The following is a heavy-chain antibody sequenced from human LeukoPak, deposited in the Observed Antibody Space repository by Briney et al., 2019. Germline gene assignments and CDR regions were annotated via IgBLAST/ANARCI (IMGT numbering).Heavy chain of an antibody. J-gene: IGHJ4*02. CDR3: ARNGAYNLDY. Sequence: SETLSLTCTVSGGYISSYSWSWIRQPPGKGLEWIGRIYTSGSTNYNPSLKSRVTMSVDTSKNRFSLKLNSVTAADTAVYYCARNGAYNLDYWGQGTLVTVSS. V-gene: IGHV4-4*07. CDR2: IYTSGST. D-gene: IGHD1-14*01. CDR1: GGYISSYS.